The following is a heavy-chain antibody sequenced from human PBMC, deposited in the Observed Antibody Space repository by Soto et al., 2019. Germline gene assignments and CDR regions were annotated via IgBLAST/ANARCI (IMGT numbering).Heavy chain of an antibody. Sequence: SLKISCKASGYSFTSYWISWVRQMPGKGLEWRGRIDPSDSYTDYSPSIQGHATTSADKSISTAYLQWSSLKAADTAMYYCARQGSSWTYNWFDPWGQGTLVTVSS. J-gene: IGHJ5*02. V-gene: IGHV5-10-1*01. CDR1: GYSFTSYW. CDR2: IDPSDSYT. D-gene: IGHD6-13*01. CDR3: ARQGSSWTYNWFDP.